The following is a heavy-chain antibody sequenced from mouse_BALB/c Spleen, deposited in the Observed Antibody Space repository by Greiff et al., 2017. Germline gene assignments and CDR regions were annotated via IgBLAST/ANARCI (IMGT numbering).Heavy chain of an antibody. CDR2: INPSNGGT. CDR3: TRGGSSAWFAY. J-gene: IGHJ3*01. Sequence: QVQLKESGAELVKPGASVKLSCKASGYTFTSYYMYWVKQRPGQGLEWIGGINPSNGGTNFNEKFKSKATLTVDKSSSTAYMQLSSLTSEDSAVYCCTRGGSSAWFAYWGQGTLVTVSA. V-gene: IGHV1S81*02. D-gene: IGHD1-1*01. CDR1: GYTFTSYY.